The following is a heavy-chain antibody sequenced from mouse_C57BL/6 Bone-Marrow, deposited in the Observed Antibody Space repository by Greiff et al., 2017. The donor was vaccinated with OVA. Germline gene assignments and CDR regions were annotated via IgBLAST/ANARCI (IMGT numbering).Heavy chain of an antibody. J-gene: IGHJ4*01. Sequence: VQLQQSGAELVRPGASVKLSCTASGFNIKDDYMHWVKQRPEQGLEWIGWIDPENGDTEYASKFQGKATITADTSSNTAYLQLSSLTSEDTAVYCCTTGLRQGGDYAMDYWGQGTSVTVSS. V-gene: IGHV14-4*01. D-gene: IGHD2-4*01. CDR2: IDPENGDT. CDR1: GFNIKDDY. CDR3: TTGLRQGGDYAMDY.